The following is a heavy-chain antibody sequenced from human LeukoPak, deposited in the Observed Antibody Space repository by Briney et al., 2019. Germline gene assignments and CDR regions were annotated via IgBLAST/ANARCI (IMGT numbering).Heavy chain of an antibody. CDR3: ARCRDGYNPPDY. V-gene: IGHV1-8*03. J-gene: IGHJ4*02. Sequence: GASVKVSCKASGYTFTSYDINWVRQATGQGLEWMGWMNPNSGNTGYAQKFQGRVTITRNTSISTAYMELSSLRSEDTAVYYCARCRDGYNPPDYWGQGTLVTVSS. D-gene: IGHD5-24*01. CDR1: GYTFTSYD. CDR2: MNPNSGNT.